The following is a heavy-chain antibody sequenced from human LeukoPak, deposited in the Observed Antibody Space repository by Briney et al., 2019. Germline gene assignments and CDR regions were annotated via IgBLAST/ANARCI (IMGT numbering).Heavy chain of an antibody. CDR3: AKDQGSGAFDY. CDR1: GFTFSSYW. J-gene: IGHJ4*02. CDR2: INSDGSST. Sequence: GGSLRLSCAASGFTFSSYWMHWVRQAPGKGLVWVSRINSDGSSTSYADSVKGRFTISRDNAKNTLYLQMNSLRAEDTAVYYCAKDQGSGAFDYWGQGTLVTVSS. V-gene: IGHV3-74*01. D-gene: IGHD6-19*01.